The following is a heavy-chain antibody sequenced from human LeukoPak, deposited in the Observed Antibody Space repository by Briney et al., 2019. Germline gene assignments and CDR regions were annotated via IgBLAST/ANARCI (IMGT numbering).Heavy chain of an antibody. J-gene: IGHJ4*02. CDR3: AKERVLDFDY. V-gene: IGHV3-23*01. CDR2: ISGSGGST. CDR1: GFTFSSYA. Sequence: PGGSLRLSCTASGFTFSSYAMTWVRQAPGKGLKWVSAISGSGGSTYYADSVKGRFTISRDNSKNTLYLQMNSLRAEDTAVYYCAKERVLDFDYWGQGTLVTVSS.